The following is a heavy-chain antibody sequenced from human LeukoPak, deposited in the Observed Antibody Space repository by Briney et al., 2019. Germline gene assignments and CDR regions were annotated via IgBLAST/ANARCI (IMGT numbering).Heavy chain of an antibody. CDR3: AKTARLPES. V-gene: IGHV4-61*03. CDR2: IYYTGIT. Sequence: SETLSLTCTVSAYSISSAYYWSWIRQPPGRGLEYIGYIYYTGITNYNPSLKSRVTMSMDTSKSHFSLRLTSVTAADTAVYYCAKTARLPESWGQGTLVTVSS. J-gene: IGHJ5*02. D-gene: IGHD6-6*01. CDR1: AYSISSAYY.